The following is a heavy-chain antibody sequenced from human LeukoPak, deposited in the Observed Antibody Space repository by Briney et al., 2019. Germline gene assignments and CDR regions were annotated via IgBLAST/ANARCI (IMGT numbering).Heavy chain of an antibody. CDR3: TRDLMDYDVSTGLHHYYMDV. V-gene: IGHV3-74*01. D-gene: IGHD3-9*01. CDR2: INGEGRNI. CDR1: GFTFSSYW. J-gene: IGHJ6*02. Sequence: GGSLRLSCVASGFTFSSYWMHWVRQDPRKGLVWVSRINGEGRNINYADSVRGRFTISRDNAKNTLYLQMNTLRVEDTAVYYCTRDLMDYDVSTGLHHYYMDVWGQGTTVTVSS.